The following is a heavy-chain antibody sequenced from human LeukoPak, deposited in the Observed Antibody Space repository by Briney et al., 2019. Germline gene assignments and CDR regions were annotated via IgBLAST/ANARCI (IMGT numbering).Heavy chain of an antibody. CDR2: IIPIFGTA. Sequence: SVKVTRKASLGTFRNYSISGVRQAPGKGLEWMGGIIPIFGTANYAQKFRGRVTITADKSTRKPYMAVSSLRSEDRAVYYWARCNDSRDPPHFDYWGQGTLVTVSS. D-gene: IGHD3-16*01. CDR3: ARCNDSRDPPHFDY. CDR1: LGTFRNYS. V-gene: IGHV1-69*06. J-gene: IGHJ4*02.